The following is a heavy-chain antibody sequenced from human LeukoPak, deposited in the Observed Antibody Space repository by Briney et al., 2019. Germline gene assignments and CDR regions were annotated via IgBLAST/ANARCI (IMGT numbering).Heavy chain of an antibody. Sequence: GGSLRLSCAASGFTFSSYAMSWVRQAPGKGRVGVSAISGSGGSTYYADSVKGRFTISRDNSKNTLYLQMNSLRAEDTAMYYCTPFYCSLTSCPWGQGTLVTVSS. CDR3: TPFYCSLTSCP. J-gene: IGHJ5*02. CDR2: ISGSGGST. D-gene: IGHD2-2*01. CDR1: GFTFSSYA. V-gene: IGHV3-23*01.